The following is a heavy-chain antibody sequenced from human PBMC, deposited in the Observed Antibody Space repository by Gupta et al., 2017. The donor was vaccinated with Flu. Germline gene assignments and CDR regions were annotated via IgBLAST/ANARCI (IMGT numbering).Heavy chain of an antibody. CDR2: IGGRANTT. CDR1: GFSFIIYA. V-gene: IGHV3-23*01. J-gene: IGHJ4*02. CDR3: TKDCSGNDCYPTPDF. D-gene: IGHD2-15*01. Sequence: GGSLGLSCAASGFSFIIYAISWVRQAPGKGLECVSSIGGRANTTFYADSVRGRFTISRDNSKKTVYLQMKSLRADDTAIYFCTKDCSGNDCYPTPDFWGQGTPVTVSS.